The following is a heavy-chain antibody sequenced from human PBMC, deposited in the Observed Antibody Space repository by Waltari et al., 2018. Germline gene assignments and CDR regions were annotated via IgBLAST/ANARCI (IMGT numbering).Heavy chain of an antibody. J-gene: IGHJ4*02. CDR1: GYTFTSYA. Sequence: QVQLVQSGAGVKKPGASVKVSCKASGYTFTSYAMHWVRQAPGQRLEWMGWINAGNGNTKYSQKFQGRVTITRDTSASTAYMELSSLRSEDTAVYYCARDRWQQLVDYWGQGTLVTVSS. V-gene: IGHV1-3*01. CDR3: ARDRWQQLVDY. D-gene: IGHD6-13*01. CDR2: INAGNGNT.